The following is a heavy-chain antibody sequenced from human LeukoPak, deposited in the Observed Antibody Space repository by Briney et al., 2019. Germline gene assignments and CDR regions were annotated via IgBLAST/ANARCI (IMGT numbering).Heavy chain of an antibody. CDR1: GFTFSNYW. D-gene: IGHD3-16*01. Sequence: PGGSLGLSCVASGFTFSNYWMHWVRQAPGKGLVWVSRINSDGSSTSYADSVKGRFTISRDNAKNTLYLQMNSLRAEDTAVYYCAKGGSYVVDYWGQGTLVTVSS. J-gene: IGHJ4*02. CDR3: AKGGSYVVDY. CDR2: INSDGSST. V-gene: IGHV3-74*01.